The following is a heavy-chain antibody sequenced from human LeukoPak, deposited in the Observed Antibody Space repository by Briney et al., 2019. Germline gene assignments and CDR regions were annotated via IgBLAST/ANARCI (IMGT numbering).Heavy chain of an antibody. CDR3: ARVRRAYVRGYSYGFDAFDI. CDR2: IHYSGSA. Sequence: PSETLSLTCTVSGGSISSYYWSWIRQPPGKGLEWIGYIHYSGSANYNPSLKSRVTISVDTSKNQFSLKLSSVTAADTAVYYCARVRRAYVRGYSYGFDAFDIWGQGTMVTVSS. D-gene: IGHD5-18*01. CDR1: GGSISSYY. J-gene: IGHJ3*02. V-gene: IGHV4-59*12.